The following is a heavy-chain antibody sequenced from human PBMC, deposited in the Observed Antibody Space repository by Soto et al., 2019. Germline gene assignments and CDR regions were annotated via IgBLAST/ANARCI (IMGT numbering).Heavy chain of an antibody. Sequence: PGGSLRLSCAASGFTFNLYTMTWVRQTPGKGLEWVAIISYDESNKYYADSVKGRFTISRDNSKNTLYLQMNSLRAEDTAVYYCAKDGSRPGSPFDIWGQGTMVTVSS. CDR3: AKDGSRPGSPFDI. CDR2: ISYDESNK. D-gene: IGHD3-10*01. J-gene: IGHJ3*02. CDR1: GFTFNLYT. V-gene: IGHV3-30*18.